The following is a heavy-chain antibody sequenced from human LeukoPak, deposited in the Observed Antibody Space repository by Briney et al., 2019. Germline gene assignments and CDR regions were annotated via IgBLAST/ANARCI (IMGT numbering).Heavy chain of an antibody. Sequence: GGSLRLSCAASGFTFSSYSMNWVRQAPGKGLEWVSYISSISSTIDYADSVKGRFTISRDNAKNSLYLQMNSLRAEDTAVYYCASGAGYYYGSGSHLGWFDPWGQGTLVTVSS. CDR3: ASGAGYYYGSGSHLGWFDP. CDR1: GFTFSSYS. J-gene: IGHJ5*02. CDR2: ISSISSTI. D-gene: IGHD3-10*01. V-gene: IGHV3-48*01.